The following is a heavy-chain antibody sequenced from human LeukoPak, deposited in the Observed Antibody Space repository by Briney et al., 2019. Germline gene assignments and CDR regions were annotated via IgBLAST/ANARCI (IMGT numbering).Heavy chain of an antibody. V-gene: IGHV4-59*01. CDR3: ARIQRNFDGYSYGYYFDY. Sequence: SETLSLTCAVSGGSISSYYWSWIRKPPGKGLEWIGNIFYSGSTNYNPSLKSRVSISVDTSKKQFSLKLSSVTAADTAVYFCARIQRNFDGYSYGYYFDYWGPGTLVTVSS. J-gene: IGHJ4*02. CDR1: GGSISSYY. CDR2: IFYSGST. D-gene: IGHD5-18*01.